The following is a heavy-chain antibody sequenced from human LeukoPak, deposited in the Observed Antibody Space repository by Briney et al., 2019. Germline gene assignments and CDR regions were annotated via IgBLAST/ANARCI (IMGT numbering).Heavy chain of an antibody. Sequence: ASLKVSCKASGYTLTTSVINWVRQATGQRLEWLGGMNLTTALTGFTQNSPARVTMTRRTSMHTTYMQLSRLMSQPTAGHFCGRLHSGSLLRYGMDVWGQGTTVTVSS. V-gene: IGHV1-8*01. CDR1: GYTLTTSV. J-gene: IGHJ6*02. D-gene: IGHD3-10*01. CDR3: GRLHSGSLLRYGMDV. CDR2: MNLTTALT.